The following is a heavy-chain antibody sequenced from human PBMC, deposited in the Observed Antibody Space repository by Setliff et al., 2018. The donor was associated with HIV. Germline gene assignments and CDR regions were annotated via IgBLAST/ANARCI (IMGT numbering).Heavy chain of an antibody. CDR3: VRDGASGYLSN. Sequence: SVKVSCKASGGTFRSFGISWVRQAPGKGLEWVGGINPMFGTANYAQKYLGRVAIRADESTITAHLELSSLTYEDTAVFYCVRDGASGYLSNWGQGTPVT. CDR2: INPMFGTA. J-gene: IGHJ4*02. CDR1: GGTFRSFG. D-gene: IGHD5-12*01. V-gene: IGHV1-69*13.